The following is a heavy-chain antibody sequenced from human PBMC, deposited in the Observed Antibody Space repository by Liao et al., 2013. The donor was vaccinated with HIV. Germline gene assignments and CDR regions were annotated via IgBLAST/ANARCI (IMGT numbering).Heavy chain of an antibody. CDR2: ISGTGIP. V-gene: IGHV4-4*07. CDR1: GGSFSNYY. CDR3: ARLQRWALGYLDF. Sequence: QVQLQESGPGLVKPSETLSLTCAVYGGSFSNYYWSWIRQPAGKGLEWIGRISGTGIPYYNSSLESRVTISIDTSKNQFSLKLNSVTAADSAVYYCARLQRWALGYLDFWGQGALVTVSS. J-gene: IGHJ4*02. D-gene: IGHD2-15*01.